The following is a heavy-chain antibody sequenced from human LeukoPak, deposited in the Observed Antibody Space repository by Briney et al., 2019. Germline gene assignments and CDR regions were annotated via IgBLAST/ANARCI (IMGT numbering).Heavy chain of an antibody. J-gene: IGHJ4*02. CDR1: GFTFSSYA. Sequence: GGSLRLSCAASGFTFSSYAMPWVRQAPGKGLGWVAVISYDGSNKYYADSVKGRFTISRDNSKNTLYLQMNSLRAEDTAVYYCAREDQGDYFDYWGQGTLVTVSS. CDR3: AREDQGDYFDY. CDR2: ISYDGSNK. V-gene: IGHV3-30-3*01. D-gene: IGHD1-26*01.